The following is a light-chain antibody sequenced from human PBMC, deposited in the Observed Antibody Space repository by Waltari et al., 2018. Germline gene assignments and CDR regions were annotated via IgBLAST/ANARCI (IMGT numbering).Light chain of an antibody. J-gene: IGLJ3*02. CDR3: AYYTGGSTLVL. V-gene: IGLV2-14*03. CDR1: NSDLGRYDY. CDR2: DVN. Sequence: TNSDLGRYDYVSWYQQHPGKAPKLVIYDVNNRPSGVSNRFSGSKSDNTASLTISGLQAEDEADYYCAYYTGGSTLVLFGGVTRLTVL.